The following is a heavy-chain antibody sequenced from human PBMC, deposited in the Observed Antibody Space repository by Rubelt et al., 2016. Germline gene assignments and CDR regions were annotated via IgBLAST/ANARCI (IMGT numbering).Heavy chain of an antibody. CDR1: GFTFSSYW. V-gene: IGHV3-74*01. D-gene: IGHD6-19*01. J-gene: IGHJ3*02. Sequence: CAASGFTFSSYWMHWVRQAPGKGLVWVSRINSDGSSTSYADSVKGRFTISRDNAKNTLYLQMNSLRAEDTAVYYCARDPGSSGWDSSDAFDIWGQGTMVTVSS. CDR3: ARDPGSSGWDSSDAFDI. CDR2: INSDGSST.